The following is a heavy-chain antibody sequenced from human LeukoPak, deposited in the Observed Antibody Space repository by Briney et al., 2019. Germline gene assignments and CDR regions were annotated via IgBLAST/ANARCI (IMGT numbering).Heavy chain of an antibody. CDR3: ARDGPEYGSGSYPPKGQFDY. Sequence: GASVKVSCKASGGTFSSYAISWVRQAPGQGLEWMGGIIPIFGTANYAQKFQGRVTITADESTSTAYMELSSLRSEDTAVYYCARDGPEYGSGSYPPKGQFDYWGQGTLVTVSS. CDR1: GGTFSSYA. V-gene: IGHV1-69*13. CDR2: IIPIFGTA. D-gene: IGHD3-10*01. J-gene: IGHJ4*02.